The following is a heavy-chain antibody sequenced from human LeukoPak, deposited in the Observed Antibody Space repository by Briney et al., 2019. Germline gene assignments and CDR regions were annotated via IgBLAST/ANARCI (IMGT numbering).Heavy chain of an antibody. CDR1: GYTFTSYD. D-gene: IGHD6-25*01. CDR2: MNPNSGNT. V-gene: IGHV1-8*03. J-gene: IGHJ6*03. Sequence: ASVKVSCKASGYTFTSYDINWVRQATGQGLEWMGWMNPNSGNTGYAQKFQGGVTITRNTSISTAYMELSSLRSEDTAVYYCARFKRAYYYMDVWGKGTTVTVSS. CDR3: ARFKRAYYYMDV.